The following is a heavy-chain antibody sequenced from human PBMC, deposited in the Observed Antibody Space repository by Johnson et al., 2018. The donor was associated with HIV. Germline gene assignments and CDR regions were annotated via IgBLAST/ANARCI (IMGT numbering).Heavy chain of an antibody. V-gene: IGHV3-30-3*01. CDR3: AGGRVGGNDAFVI. CDR2: ISYDGSNK. D-gene: IGHD2-15*01. CDR1: GFTFSSYA. J-gene: IGHJ3*02. Sequence: QVQLVESGGGVVQPGRSLRLSCAASGFTFSSYAMHWVRQAPGKGLEWVAVISYDGSNKYYADSVKGRFTISRDNSKNTLYLQMNSLRAEDTAVYYCAGGRVGGNDAFVIWGQGTMVTVSS.